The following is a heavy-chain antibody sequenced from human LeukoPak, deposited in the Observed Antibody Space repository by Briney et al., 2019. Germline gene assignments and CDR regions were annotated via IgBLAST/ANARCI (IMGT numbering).Heavy chain of an antibody. CDR3: ARASGDTIRYYFDY. CDR1: GGSISSSSYY. CDR2: IYYSGST. D-gene: IGHD3-9*01. Sequence: SETVSLTCTVSGGSISSSSYYWGWIRQPPGKGLEWIGSIYYSGSTYYNPSLKSRVTISVDTSKNQFSLKLSSVTAADTAVYYCARASGDTIRYYFDYWGQGTLVTVSS. J-gene: IGHJ4*02. V-gene: IGHV4-39*07.